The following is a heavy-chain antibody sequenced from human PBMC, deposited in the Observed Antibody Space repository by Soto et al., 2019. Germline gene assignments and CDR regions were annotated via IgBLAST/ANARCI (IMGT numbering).Heavy chain of an antibody. Sequence: SETLSLTCSVSGDSISNLDYFWAWIRQPPGQALEYIGYIYKSATTYYNPSFESRVAISVDTSKGQFSLNVTSVTAADTAVYFCARGRYCLTGRCFPNWFDSWGQGALVTVS. CDR3: ARGRYCLTGRCFPNWFDS. D-gene: IGHD7-27*01. V-gene: IGHV4-30-4*01. J-gene: IGHJ5*01. CDR2: IYKSATT. CDR1: GDSISNLDYF.